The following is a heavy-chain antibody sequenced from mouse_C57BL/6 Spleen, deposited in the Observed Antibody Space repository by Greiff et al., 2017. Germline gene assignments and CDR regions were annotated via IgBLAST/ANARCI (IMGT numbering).Heavy chain of an antibody. J-gene: IGHJ2*01. CDR1: GYTFTSYW. CDR2: INPSNGGT. Sequence: QVQLQQSGTELVKPGASVKLSCKASGYTFTSYWMHWVKQRPGQGLEWIGNINPSNGGTNYNEKFKSKATLTVDKSSSTAYMQLSSLTSEDSAVYYCASQFITTVVATDYWGQGTTLTFSS. CDR3: ASQFITTVVATDY. D-gene: IGHD1-1*01. V-gene: IGHV1-53*01.